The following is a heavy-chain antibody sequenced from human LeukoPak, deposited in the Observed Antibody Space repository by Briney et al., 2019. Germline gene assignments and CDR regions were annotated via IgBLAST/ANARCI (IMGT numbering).Heavy chain of an antibody. J-gene: IGHJ4*02. CDR3: AGGVGRYFDWLFPPLDY. CDR1: GGSISSYY. Sequence: PSETLSLTCTVSGGSISSYYWSWIRQPPGKGLKGIGYIYYSGSTNYNPSLKSRVTISVDTSKNQFSLKLSSVTAADTAVYYCAGGVGRYFDWLFPPLDYWGQGTLVTVSS. V-gene: IGHV4-59*01. D-gene: IGHD3-9*01. CDR2: IYYSGST.